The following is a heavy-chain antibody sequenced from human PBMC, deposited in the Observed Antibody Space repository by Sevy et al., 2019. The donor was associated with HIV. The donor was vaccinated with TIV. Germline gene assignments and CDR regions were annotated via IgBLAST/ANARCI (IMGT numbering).Heavy chain of an antibody. D-gene: IGHD3-10*01. CDR2: INPNSGGT. J-gene: IGHJ6*02. Sequence: ASVKVSCKASGYTFTGYYMHWVRQAPGQGLEWMGWINPNSGGTNYAQKFQGRVTMTRDTSISTAYMELSRLRSDDTAVYYCAVGGGELLTYYYGIDVWGQGTTVTVSS. V-gene: IGHV1-2*02. CDR3: AVGGGELLTYYYGIDV. CDR1: GYTFTGYY.